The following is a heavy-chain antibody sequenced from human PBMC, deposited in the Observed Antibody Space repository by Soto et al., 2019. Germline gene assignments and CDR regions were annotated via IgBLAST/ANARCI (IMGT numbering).Heavy chain of an antibody. J-gene: IGHJ6*03. D-gene: IGHD3-10*01. CDR3: ARLVRGRNYYYYYMDV. CDR1: GGSFSGYY. Sequence: QVQLQQWGAGLLKPSETLSLTCAVYGGSFSGYYWSWIRQPPGKGLEWIGEINHSGSTNYNPSLNSRVTISVDTSKNQFSLKLSSVTAADTAVYYCARLVRGRNYYYYYMDVWGKGTTVTVSS. V-gene: IGHV4-34*01. CDR2: INHSGST.